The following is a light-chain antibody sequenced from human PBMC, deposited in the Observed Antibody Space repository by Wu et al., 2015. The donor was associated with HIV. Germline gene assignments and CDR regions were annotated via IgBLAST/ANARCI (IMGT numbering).Light chain of an antibody. J-gene: IGKJ1*01. CDR2: GAS. V-gene: IGKV3D-15*01. CDR3: QQYGRSPPWT. CDR1: QSISTN. Sequence: ETVMTQSPVTLSVSPGERATLSCRASQSISTNLAWYQQKPGQAPRLLIYGASTRATGIPARFSGSGSGTDFTLSISRLEPEDFAVYFCQQYGRSPPWTFGQGTKVEIK.